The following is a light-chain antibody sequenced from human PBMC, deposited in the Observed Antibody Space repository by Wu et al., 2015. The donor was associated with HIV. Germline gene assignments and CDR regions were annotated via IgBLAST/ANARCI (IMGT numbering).Light chain of an antibody. CDR3: QQYGSSPPLT. CDR2: SVS. Sequence: EIVLTQSPGILSLSPGERATLSCRASQRVSSTYLAWYQQKPGQAPRLLIYSVSSRATGIPDRFSGSGSGTDFTLTINRLEPEDFAVYYCQQYGSSPPLTFGGGTKGGDQT. J-gene: IGKJ4*01. CDR1: QRVSSTY. V-gene: IGKV3-20*01.